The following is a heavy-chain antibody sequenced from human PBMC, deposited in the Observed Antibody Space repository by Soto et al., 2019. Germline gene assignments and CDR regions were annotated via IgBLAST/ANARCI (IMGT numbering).Heavy chain of an antibody. Sequence: GGSLRLSCAASGFTFDDYAMHWVRQAPGKGLEWVSGISWNSGSMGYADSVKGRFTISRDNAKNSLYLQMNSLRAEDTALYYCAKDKDYYDSSGYYAYWRQGTLVTVS. D-gene: IGHD3-22*01. J-gene: IGHJ4*02. CDR2: ISWNSGSM. CDR1: GFTFDDYA. CDR3: AKDKDYYDSSGYYAY. V-gene: IGHV3-9*01.